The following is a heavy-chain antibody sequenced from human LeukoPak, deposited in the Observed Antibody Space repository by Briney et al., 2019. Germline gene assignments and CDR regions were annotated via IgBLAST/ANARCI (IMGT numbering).Heavy chain of an antibody. V-gene: IGHV1-18*04. J-gene: IGHJ6*04. D-gene: IGHD3-10*01. Sequence: ASVKVSCKASGYTFTSYGISWVRQAPGQGLEWMGWISAYNGNTNYAQKLQGRVTMTTDTSTSTAHMELRSLRSDDTAVYYCARGVVRGVTSYYYYGMDVWGKGTTVTVSS. CDR3: ARGVVRGVTSYYYYGMDV. CDR2: ISAYNGNT. CDR1: GYTFTSYG.